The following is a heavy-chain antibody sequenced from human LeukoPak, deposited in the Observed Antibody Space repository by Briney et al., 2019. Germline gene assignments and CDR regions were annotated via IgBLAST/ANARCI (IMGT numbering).Heavy chain of an antibody. D-gene: IGHD5-18*01. J-gene: IGHJ4*02. CDR3: ARGPPNGYSYGPFEY. V-gene: IGHV4-34*01. Sequence: SETLSLTCAVSNGSFSLYYWAWIRQPPGKGLEWIGEIDHSGDTNYNPSLQSRLTMSVDTTKKQFSLRLNSVTAADTAMYFCARGPPNGYSYGPFEYWGQGVLITVSS. CDR2: IDHSGDT. CDR1: NGSFSLYY.